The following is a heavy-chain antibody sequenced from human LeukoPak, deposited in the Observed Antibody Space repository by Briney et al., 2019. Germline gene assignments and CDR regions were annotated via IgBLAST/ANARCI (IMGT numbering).Heavy chain of an antibody. CDR3: ARRPYYYYYMDV. V-gene: IGHV4-38-2*01. Sequence: SETLSLTCAVSGYSISTDYYWGWIRPPPGKGLERIGSIYHSGSAYYNPSLESRVTISIDTSKNQFSLKLSSVTAADTAVYYCARRPYYYYYMDVWGTGTTVTVSS. CDR2: IYHSGSA. J-gene: IGHJ6*03. CDR1: GYSISTDYY.